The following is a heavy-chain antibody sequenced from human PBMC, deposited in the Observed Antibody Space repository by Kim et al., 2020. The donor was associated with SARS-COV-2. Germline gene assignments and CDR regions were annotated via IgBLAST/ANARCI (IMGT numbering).Heavy chain of an antibody. CDR1: GFTFSSFA. D-gene: IGHD2-8*02. V-gene: IGHV3-23*01. Sequence: GGSLRLSCAASGFTFSSFAINWVRQAPGKGLEWVSSISGSSTATYYADSVKGRFTISRDNSKNTLYLEMNSLRAEDTAIYYCAKGAGGNPEYTWFDPWG. CDR3: AKGAGGNPEYTWFDP. CDR2: ISGSSTAT. J-gene: IGHJ5*02.